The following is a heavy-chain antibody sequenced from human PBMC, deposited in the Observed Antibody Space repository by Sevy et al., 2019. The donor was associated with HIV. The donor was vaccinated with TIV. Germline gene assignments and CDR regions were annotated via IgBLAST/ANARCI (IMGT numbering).Heavy chain of an antibody. J-gene: IGHJ3*02. V-gene: IGHV3-53*01. CDR1: GFTVSDNY. CDR3: ASHASDYDSSGYLERDAFDI. CDR2: IYSDGST. Sequence: GGSLRLSCAASGFTVSDNYMSWVRQAPGKGLEWVSVIYSDGSTYYADSVKGRFTISRDNSKNTLYLQMNSLRAEDTAVYYCASHASDYDSSGYLERDAFDIWGQGTMVTVSS. D-gene: IGHD3-22*01.